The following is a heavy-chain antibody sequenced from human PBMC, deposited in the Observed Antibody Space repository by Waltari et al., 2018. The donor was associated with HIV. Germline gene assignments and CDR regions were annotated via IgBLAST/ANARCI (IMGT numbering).Heavy chain of an antibody. D-gene: IGHD6-19*01. CDR2: IKSSGDNI. J-gene: IGHJ5*02. Sequence: EVQLVESGGGLVQSGGSLRLSCAASGFTFGVTSMNWVRQAPGKGLEWVAYIKSSGDNIYYADSVKGRFTISRDNAKNSLYLQMNSLRAEDTAVYYCARGVGSSDWFTHRFDPWGQGTLVTVSS. CDR1: GFTFGVTS. V-gene: IGHV3-48*01. CDR3: ARGVGSSDWFTHRFDP.